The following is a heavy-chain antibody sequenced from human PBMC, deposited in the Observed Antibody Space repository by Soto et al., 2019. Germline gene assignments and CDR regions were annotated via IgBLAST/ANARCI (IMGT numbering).Heavy chain of an antibody. CDR1: GFTFSSYW. CDR2: INTDGSST. V-gene: IGHV3-74*01. J-gene: IGHJ4*02. Sequence: EVQLVESEGGLVQPGGSLRLSCAASGFTFSSYWMHWVRQAPGKGLVWVSRINTDGSSTSYADSVKGRFTISRDNAENTLYLQMNSLTAEDTAVYYCARGETRHSSLSVYSGQGTLVTVAS. CDR3: ARGETRHSSLSVY. D-gene: IGHD3-22*01.